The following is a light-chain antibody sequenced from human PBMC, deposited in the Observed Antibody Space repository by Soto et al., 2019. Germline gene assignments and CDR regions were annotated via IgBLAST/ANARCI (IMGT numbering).Light chain of an antibody. Sequence: EIVLTQSPGTLSLSPGERATLSCRASQSVSSSYLAWYQQKPGQAPRLLIYGASSRATGIPDRFSGRGSGKDFPLTISRLEPEDFAVYYCQQYGSSPPTFGQGTKVEIK. CDR3: QQYGSSPPT. J-gene: IGKJ1*01. CDR1: QSVSSSY. V-gene: IGKV3-20*01. CDR2: GAS.